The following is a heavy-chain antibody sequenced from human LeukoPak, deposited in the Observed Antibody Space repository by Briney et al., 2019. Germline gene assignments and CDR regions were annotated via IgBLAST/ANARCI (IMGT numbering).Heavy chain of an antibody. CDR1: GFTFSNTW. J-gene: IGHJ4*02. Sequence: GGSLRLSCAASGFTFSNTWMNWVRQAPGKGLEWVGRIQSKTDGGTTEYAAPVKGRFTISRDDSKTTLYLQMHSLKTEDTAVYYCATLTVRGVINIWGQGTLVTVSS. CDR2: IQSKTDGGTT. D-gene: IGHD3-10*01. CDR3: ATLTVRGVINI. V-gene: IGHV3-15*01.